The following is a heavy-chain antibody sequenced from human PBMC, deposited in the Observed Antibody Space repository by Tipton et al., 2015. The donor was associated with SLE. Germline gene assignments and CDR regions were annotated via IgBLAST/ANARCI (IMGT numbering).Heavy chain of an antibody. CDR1: GGSISSGSYY. CDR3: ARGVGARGSNLDY. V-gene: IGHV4-61*01. Sequence: TLSLTCTVSGGSISSGSYYWSWIRQPPGKGLEWIGYIYYSGSTNYNPSLKSRVTISVDTSKNQFSLKLNSVTAADTAVYYCARGVGARGSNLDYWGQGSLVTVSS. D-gene: IGHD1-26*01. J-gene: IGHJ4*02. CDR2: IYYSGST.